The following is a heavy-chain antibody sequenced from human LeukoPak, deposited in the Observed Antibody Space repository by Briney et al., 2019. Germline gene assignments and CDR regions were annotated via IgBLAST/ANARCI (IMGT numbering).Heavy chain of an antibody. CDR3: ARPVPSRLGWFDP. CDR2: IYYSGST. J-gene: IGHJ5*02. V-gene: IGHV4-34*01. CDR1: GGPFSGYY. D-gene: IGHD1-1*01. Sequence: SETLSLTCVVYGGPFSGYYWSWIRQPPGKGLEWIGSIYYSGSTYYNPSLKSRVTISVDTSKNQFSLKLSSVTAADTAVYYCARPVPSRLGWFDPWGQGTLVAVSS.